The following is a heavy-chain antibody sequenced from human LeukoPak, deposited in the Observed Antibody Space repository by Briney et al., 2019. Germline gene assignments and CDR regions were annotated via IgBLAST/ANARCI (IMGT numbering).Heavy chain of an antibody. CDR1: GYSFTTYW. CDR2: TYPGDSDT. D-gene: IGHD4-17*01. CDR3: ARRRYGDYNDWFDS. J-gene: IGHJ5*01. V-gene: IGHV5-51*01. Sequence: ESPEISFKGPGYSFTTYWNGWVRQMPGKGLEWMGITYPGDSDTRYRPSFQGQVTISVDKSISTAYLQWSSLKASDTGMYYCARRRYGDYNDWFDSWGAGNPVTVSS.